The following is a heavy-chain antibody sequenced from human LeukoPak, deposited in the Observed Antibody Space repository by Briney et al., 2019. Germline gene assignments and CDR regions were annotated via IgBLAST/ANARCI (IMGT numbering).Heavy chain of an antibody. CDR3: AKAWAAAGTFAS. V-gene: IGHV3-23*01. CDR2: IIGSGGDA. Sequence: GGSLRLSCAASGFTFSSYAMSWVRQAPGKGLEWVSTIIGSGGDAYYADSVKGRFTISRDTSKNTLYLQMKSLRAEDTAVYYCAKAWAAAGTFASWGQGTLVTVSS. CDR1: GFTFSSYA. J-gene: IGHJ4*02. D-gene: IGHD6-13*01.